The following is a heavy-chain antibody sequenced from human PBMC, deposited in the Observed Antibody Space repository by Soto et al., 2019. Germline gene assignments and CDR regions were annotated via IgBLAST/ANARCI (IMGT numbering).Heavy chain of an antibody. CDR2: IKQDGSEQ. D-gene: IGHD3-10*01. Sequence: PGGSLRLSCAASGFTFSSYSMNWVRQAPGKGLEWGANIKQDGSEQYYVDSVKGRFTISRDNAKNSLYLQMNSLRAEDTAVYYCARDHWRGRFGGSNGMDVWGQGTTVTVSS. CDR1: GFTFSSYS. CDR3: ARDHWRGRFGGSNGMDV. J-gene: IGHJ6*02. V-gene: IGHV3-7*01.